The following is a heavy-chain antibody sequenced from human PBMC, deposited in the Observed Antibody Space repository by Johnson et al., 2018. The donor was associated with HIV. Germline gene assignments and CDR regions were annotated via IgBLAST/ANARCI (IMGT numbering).Heavy chain of an antibody. CDR1: GFTFSSYA. CDR2: VSAGGDNT. CDR3: ARSMRGAFDV. J-gene: IGHJ3*01. Sequence: VQLVESGGGLVQPGGSLRLSCAASGFTFSSYAMDWVRQTPGNGLAWVSAVSAGGDNTYYADSVEGRFTISRDNSKNTLYLQMNSLRAEDTAVYYCARSMRGAFDVWGQGTMVTVSS. V-gene: IGHV3-23*04. D-gene: IGHD3-10*01.